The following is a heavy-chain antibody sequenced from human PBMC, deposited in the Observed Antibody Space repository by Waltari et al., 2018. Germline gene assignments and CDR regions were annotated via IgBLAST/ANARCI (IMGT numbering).Heavy chain of an antibody. CDR1: YTSTDYY. Sequence: YTSTDYYMHWVRQAPGQGLEWMGWINPNSGGTNYAKKFQGRVTMTRDTSINTDYMELSRLTSDDTAIYYCARSFWDDDGNFWGQGTLVTVSS. V-gene: IGHV1-2*02. D-gene: IGHD3-3*01. CDR2: INPNSGGT. CDR3: ARSFWDDDGNF. J-gene: IGHJ4*02.